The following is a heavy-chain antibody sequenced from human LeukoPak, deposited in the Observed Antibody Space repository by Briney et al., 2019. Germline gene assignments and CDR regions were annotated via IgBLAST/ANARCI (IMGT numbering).Heavy chain of an antibody. Sequence: GGSLRLSCAASGFTVSSNYMSWVRQAPGKGLEWVSVIYSGGSTYYADSVKGRFTISRDNSKNTLYLQMNGLRAEDTAVYYCASSAGLADCSSTSCPLGYWGQGTLVTVSS. D-gene: IGHD2-2*01. V-gene: IGHV3-53*01. CDR3: ASSAGLADCSSTSCPLGY. J-gene: IGHJ4*02. CDR2: IYSGGST. CDR1: GFTVSSNY.